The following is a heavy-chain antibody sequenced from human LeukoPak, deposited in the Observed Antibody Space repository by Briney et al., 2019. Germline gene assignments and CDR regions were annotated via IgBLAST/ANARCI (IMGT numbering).Heavy chain of an antibody. Sequence: SETLSLTCTVSGGSISSGSYYWGWIRQPPGKGLEWIGSIYYSGSTYYNPSLKSRVTISVDTSKNQFSLKLSSVTAADTAVYYCARHGYCSSTSCYASGSWFDPWGQGTLVTVSS. CDR3: ARHGYCSSTSCYASGSWFDP. D-gene: IGHD2-2*03. CDR2: IYYSGST. V-gene: IGHV4-39*01. CDR1: GGSISSGSYY. J-gene: IGHJ5*02.